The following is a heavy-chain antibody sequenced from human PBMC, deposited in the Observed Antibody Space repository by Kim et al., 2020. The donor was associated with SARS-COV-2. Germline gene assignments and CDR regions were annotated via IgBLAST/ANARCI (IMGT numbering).Heavy chain of an antibody. CDR3: ARDRALPAAMLYYYYYY. J-gene: IGHJ6*03. CDR1: GFTFSSYA. Sequence: GGSLRLSCAASGFTFSSYAMHWVRQAPGKGLEWVAVISYDGSNKYYADSVKGRFTISRDNSKNTLYLQMNSLRAEDTAVYYCARDRALPAAMLYYYYYY. V-gene: IGHV3-30-3*01. CDR2: ISYDGSNK. D-gene: IGHD2-2*01.